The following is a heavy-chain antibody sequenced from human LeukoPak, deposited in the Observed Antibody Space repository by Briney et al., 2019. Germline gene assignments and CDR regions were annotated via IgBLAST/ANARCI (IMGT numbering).Heavy chain of an antibody. D-gene: IGHD2-15*01. CDR2: INSSSSYI. CDR3: ARVGPSDIVVVVALDY. CDR1: GCTFSSYS. V-gene: IGHV3-21*01. J-gene: IGHJ4*02. Sequence: GGSLRLSCAVSGCTFSSYSMNWVRQAPGKGLEWVSSINSSSSYIYYADSVKGRFTISRDNAKNSLYLQMNSLRTEDTAVYYCARVGPSDIVVVVALDYWGQGTLVTVSS.